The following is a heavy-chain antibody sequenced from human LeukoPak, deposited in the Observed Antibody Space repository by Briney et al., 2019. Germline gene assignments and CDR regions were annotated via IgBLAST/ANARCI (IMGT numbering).Heavy chain of an antibody. J-gene: IGHJ4*02. CDR2: IKPNSGDT. V-gene: IGHV1-2*02. Sequence: EASVKVSCKASGYTFTGYYIHWVRQAPGQGLEWMGWIKPNSGDTNYAQKFQGRVTMTRDTSISTAYMELSRLRSDDTAVYYCARAVLLGTDFDYWGQGTLVTISS. D-gene: IGHD5-18*01. CDR3: ARAVLLGTDFDY. CDR1: GYTFTGYY.